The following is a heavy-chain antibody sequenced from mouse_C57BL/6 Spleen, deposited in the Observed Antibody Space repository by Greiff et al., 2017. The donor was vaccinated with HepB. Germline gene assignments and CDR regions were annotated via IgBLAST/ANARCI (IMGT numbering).Heavy chain of an antibody. J-gene: IGHJ1*03. CDR1: GFTFSSYA. CDR2: ISDGGSYT. CDR3: ARSPYGNHWYFDV. D-gene: IGHD2-1*01. Sequence: EVKLVESGGGLVKPGGSLKLSCAASGFTFSSYAMSWVRQTPEKRLEWVATISDGGSYTYYPDNVKGRFTISRDNAKNNLYLQMSHLKSEDTAMYYCARSPYGNHWYFDVWGTGTTVTVSS. V-gene: IGHV5-4*03.